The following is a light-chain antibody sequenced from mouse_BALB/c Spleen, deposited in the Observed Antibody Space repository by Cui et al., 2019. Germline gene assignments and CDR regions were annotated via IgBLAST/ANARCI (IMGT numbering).Light chain of an antibody. CDR2: RRS. V-gene: IGKV4-68*01. J-gene: IGKJ5*01. Sequence: QIVLTHSPALITASTGEKVTTTCSASSSVSYMYWYQQKPRSSPKPWIYRRSNLASGVPARFSGSGSGTSYSLTISSREAEDAATYYCQQWSSNPLTFGAGTKLELK. CDR1: SSVSY. CDR3: QQWSSNPLT.